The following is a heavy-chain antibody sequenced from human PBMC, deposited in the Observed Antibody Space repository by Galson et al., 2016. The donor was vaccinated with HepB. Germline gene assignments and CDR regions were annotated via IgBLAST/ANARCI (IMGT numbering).Heavy chain of an antibody. Sequence: SCKASGYSFTDYAMQWVRQAPGLRFEWLGWINAGKGNSDYSPKFRDRVTITTDTSASTAYMELSSLTSEDTAVYYCATDRTAPATGGWFDPWGQGTLVTVSS. CDR3: ATDRTAPATGGWFDP. J-gene: IGHJ5*02. CDR2: INAGKGNS. CDR1: GYSFTDYA. D-gene: IGHD6-13*01. V-gene: IGHV1-3*01.